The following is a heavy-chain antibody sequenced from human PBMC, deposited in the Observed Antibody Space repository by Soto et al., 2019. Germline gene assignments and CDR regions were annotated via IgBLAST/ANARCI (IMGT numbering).Heavy chain of an antibody. J-gene: IGHJ5*02. Sequence: PGGSLRLSCGGSGFTFSSYAMSWVRQAPGKGLEWVSAISGSGGSTYYADSVKGRFTISRDNSKNTLYLQMNSLRAEDTAVYYCAKSSGYDFWSGPNHNWFDPWGQGTLVTVSS. V-gene: IGHV3-23*01. CDR1: GFTFSSYA. D-gene: IGHD3-3*01. CDR2: ISGSGGST. CDR3: AKSSGYDFWSGPNHNWFDP.